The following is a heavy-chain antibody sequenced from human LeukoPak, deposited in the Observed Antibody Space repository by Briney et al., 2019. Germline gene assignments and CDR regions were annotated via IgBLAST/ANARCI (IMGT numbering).Heavy chain of an antibody. D-gene: IGHD6-19*01. CDR3: AKGLWKQWLVFGY. J-gene: IGHJ4*02. CDR2: IKQDGSEK. V-gene: IGHV3-7*03. Sequence: PGGSLRLSCAASGFTFSSYWMSWVRQAPGKGLEWVANIKQDGSEKYYVDSVKGRFTISRDNAKNSLYLQMNSLRAEDTALYYCAKGLWKQWLVFGYWGQGTLVTVSS. CDR1: GFTFSSYW.